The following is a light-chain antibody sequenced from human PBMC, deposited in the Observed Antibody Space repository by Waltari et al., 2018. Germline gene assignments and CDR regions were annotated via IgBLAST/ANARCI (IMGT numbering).Light chain of an antibody. CDR1: STDVGGYNY. V-gene: IGLV2-11*01. CDR3: CSDAGSITFWV. J-gene: IGLJ3*02. CDR2: DVS. Sequence: SALTQPRSVSGSPGQSVTIPCTGPSTDVGGYNYVSWYQPHPGKAPKLIIYDVSKRPSGAPDRFSASKADNTASLTISGLQAEDAADYYCCSDAGSITFWVFGGGTKLTVL.